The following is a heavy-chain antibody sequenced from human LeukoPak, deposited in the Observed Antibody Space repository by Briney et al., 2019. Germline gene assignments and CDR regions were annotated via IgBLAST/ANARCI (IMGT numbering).Heavy chain of an antibody. J-gene: IGHJ4*02. CDR3: ARVHYGDYSDY. Sequence: GGSLRLSCAASGFTFSDYWMHWVRQAPGKGLEWVSAISGSGGSTYYADSVKGRFTISRDNSKNTLYLQMNSLRAEDTAAYYCARVHYGDYSDYWGQGTLVTVSS. CDR1: GFTFSDYW. V-gene: IGHV3-23*01. CDR2: ISGSGGST. D-gene: IGHD4-17*01.